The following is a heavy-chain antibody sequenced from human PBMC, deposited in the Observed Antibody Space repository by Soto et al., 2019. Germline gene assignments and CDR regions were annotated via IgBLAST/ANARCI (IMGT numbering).Heavy chain of an antibody. V-gene: IGHV4-59*08. J-gene: IGHJ5*02. CDR2: IYYSGST. D-gene: IGHD5-12*01. Sequence: SETLSLTCTVSGGSISSYYWSWIRQPPGKGLEWIGYIYYSGSTNYNPSLKSRVTISVDTSKNQFSLKLSSVTAADTAVYYCARVWWLRFDPWGQGTLVTVSS. CDR1: GGSISSYY. CDR3: ARVWWLRFDP.